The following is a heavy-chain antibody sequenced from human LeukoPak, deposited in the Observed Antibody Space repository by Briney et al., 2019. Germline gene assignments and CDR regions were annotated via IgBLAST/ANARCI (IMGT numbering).Heavy chain of an antibody. CDR3: ARDLL. Sequence: PGGSLRLSCSASGFTFSTYSMNWVRQAPGKGLEWVSYISSSSSTIYYADSLKGRFTISRDDGKKSLFLQMNSLRAEDTAVYYCARDLLWGQGTLVTVSS. CDR2: ISSSSSTI. V-gene: IGHV3-48*01. CDR1: GFTFSTYS. J-gene: IGHJ4*02.